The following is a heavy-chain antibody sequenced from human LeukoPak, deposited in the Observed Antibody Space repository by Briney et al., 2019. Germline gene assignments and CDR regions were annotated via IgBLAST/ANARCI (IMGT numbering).Heavy chain of an antibody. CDR3: ARDQLVLPRGISGY. D-gene: IGHD1-14*01. Sequence: ASVKVSCKASGYTFSSFGISWVRQAPGQGLEWMGWIAVYNGNTDYAQKFQGRLTMTTDTSTSTAYMELRSLRSDDTALYYCARDQLVLPRGISGYWGQGTLVTVSS. CDR1: GYTFSSFG. J-gene: IGHJ4*02. V-gene: IGHV1-18*01. CDR2: IAVYNGNT.